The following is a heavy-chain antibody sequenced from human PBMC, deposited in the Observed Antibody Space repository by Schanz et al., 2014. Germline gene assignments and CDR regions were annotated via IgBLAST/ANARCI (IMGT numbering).Heavy chain of an antibody. D-gene: IGHD1-1*01. J-gene: IGHJ4*02. Sequence: EVQLLESGGGLIQPGGSLRLSCAASGFGFSSYSMNWVRQAPGKGLEWVSYISGSSRTIYYADSMKGRFTVSRDNAENALYLQMNSLRAEDSAIYYCAKKVPAYNPFDSWGQGTLVTVSS. CDR3: AKKVPAYNPFDS. CDR2: ISGSSRTI. V-gene: IGHV3-48*01. CDR1: GFGFSSYS.